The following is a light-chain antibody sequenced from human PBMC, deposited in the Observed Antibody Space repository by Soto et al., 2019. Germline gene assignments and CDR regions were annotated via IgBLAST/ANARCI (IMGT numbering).Light chain of an antibody. Sequence: DIQMTQSPSTLSASVGDTVTITCRASQRIGYWMAWYQQKPGKAPKFLINDASSLESGVPSRFSGRGYGTEFTLTIISLQPDYFATHYCQQYKDYPCTFGQGTKVEIK. CDR3: QQYKDYPCT. J-gene: IGKJ1*01. CDR2: DAS. CDR1: QRIGYW. V-gene: IGKV1-5*01.